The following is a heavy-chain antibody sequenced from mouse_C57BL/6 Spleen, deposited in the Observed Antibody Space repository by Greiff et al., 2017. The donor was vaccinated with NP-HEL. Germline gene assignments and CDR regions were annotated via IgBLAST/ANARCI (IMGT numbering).Heavy chain of an antibody. Sequence: EVMLVESGGGLVKPGGSLKLSCAASGFTFSDYGMHWVRQAPEKGLEWVAYISSGSSTIYYADTVKGRFTISRDNAKNTLFLQMTSLRSEDTAMYYCARPIYYGNYFYYAMDYWGQGTSVTVSS. V-gene: IGHV5-17*01. CDR3: ARPIYYGNYFYYAMDY. CDR2: ISSGSSTI. CDR1: GFTFSDYG. J-gene: IGHJ4*01. D-gene: IGHD2-1*01.